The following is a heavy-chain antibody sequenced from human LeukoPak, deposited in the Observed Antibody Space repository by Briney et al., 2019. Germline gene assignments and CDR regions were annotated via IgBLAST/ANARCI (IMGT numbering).Heavy chain of an antibody. V-gene: IGHV4-30-4*01. CDR2: IYYRGST. CDR1: GDSISNGDYY. D-gene: IGHD3-3*01. J-gene: IGHJ4*02. Sequence: SQTLSLTCTVSGDSISNGDYYWSWIRQPPGKGLEWIGYIYYRGSTYYNPSLKSRVTISVDTSKNQFSLRLSPATAADTAVYYCASLPRSGFPYYFDYWGQGTLVTVSS. CDR3: ASLPRSGFPYYFDY.